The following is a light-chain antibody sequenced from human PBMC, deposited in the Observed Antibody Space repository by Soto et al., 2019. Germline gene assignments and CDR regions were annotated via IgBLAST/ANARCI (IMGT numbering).Light chain of an antibody. CDR3: QQRLHWPIT. Sequence: EIVLTQSPATLSLSPGDRVTLSCRASQTVGRYLSWYQHSPGQGPRLLVYDASNRATGVPARFSGSGSETDYTLTINSLEPEDFAVYFCQQRLHWPITFGQGTRLEI. V-gene: IGKV3-11*01. CDR1: QTVGRY. J-gene: IGKJ5*01. CDR2: DAS.